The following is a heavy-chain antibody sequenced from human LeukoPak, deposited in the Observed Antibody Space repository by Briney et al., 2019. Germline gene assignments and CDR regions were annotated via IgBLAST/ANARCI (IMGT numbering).Heavy chain of an antibody. V-gene: IGHV4-34*01. Sequence: PSETLSLTCAVYGGSFSGYYWSWIRKPPGKGLEWIGEINHSGSTNYNPSLKSRVTISVDTSKNQFSLKLSSVTAADTAVYYCARGGYNWNDATGWFDPWGQGTLVTVSS. D-gene: IGHD1-20*01. CDR3: ARGGYNWNDATGWFDP. J-gene: IGHJ5*02. CDR1: GGSFSGYY. CDR2: INHSGST.